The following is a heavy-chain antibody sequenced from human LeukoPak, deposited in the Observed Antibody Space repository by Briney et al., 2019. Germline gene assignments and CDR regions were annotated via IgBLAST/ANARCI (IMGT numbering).Heavy chain of an antibody. Sequence: GGSLRLSCAASGFTFSSYAMHWVRQAPGKGLEYVSAISSNGGSTYYANSVKGRFTISRDNSENALYLQMGSLRAEDMAVYYCARGWDYGDYLYYFDYWGQGTLVTVSS. V-gene: IGHV3-64*01. D-gene: IGHD4-17*01. CDR1: GFTFSSYA. CDR2: ISSNGGST. CDR3: ARGWDYGDYLYYFDY. J-gene: IGHJ4*02.